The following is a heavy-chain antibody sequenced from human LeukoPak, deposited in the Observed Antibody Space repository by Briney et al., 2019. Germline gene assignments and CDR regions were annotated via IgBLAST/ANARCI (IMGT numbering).Heavy chain of an antibody. CDR3: ARHAVGRGDGYGRGVRDNWFDP. CDR1: GGSISSYY. V-gene: IGHV4-59*08. J-gene: IGHJ5*02. Sequence: PSETLSLTCTVSGGSISSYYWSWIRQPPGKGLEWIGYIYYSGSTNHNPSLKSRVTISVDTSKNQFSLKLSSVTAADTAVYYCARHAVGRGDGYGRGVRDNWFDPWGQGTLVTVSS. CDR2: IYYSGST. D-gene: IGHD5-24*01.